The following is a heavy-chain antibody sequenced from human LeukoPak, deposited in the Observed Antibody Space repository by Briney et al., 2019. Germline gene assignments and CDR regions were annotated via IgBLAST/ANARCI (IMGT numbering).Heavy chain of an antibody. J-gene: IGHJ4*02. CDR2: ISPYSGNT. D-gene: IGHD6-13*01. CDR1: GYTFHNYG. Sequence: APVKLSCTASGYTFHNYGISWVRQSPGQGLEWMGWISPYSGNTDYTERLQGRVTVTTDTSTTTAFMELRSLRSDDTAVYYCARTSGVSAAGSPYYFDYWGQGTLVTVSS. V-gene: IGHV1-18*01. CDR3: ARTSGVSAAGSPYYFDY.